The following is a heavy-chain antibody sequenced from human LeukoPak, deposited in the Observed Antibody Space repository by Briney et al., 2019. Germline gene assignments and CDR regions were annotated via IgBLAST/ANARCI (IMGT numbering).Heavy chain of an antibody. D-gene: IGHD2-8*01. CDR2: ISSSSSYI. J-gene: IGHJ3*02. V-gene: IGHV3-21*01. CDR1: RFTFSSYG. Sequence: PGGSLRLSCAASRFTFSSYGMHWVRQAPGKGLEWVSSISSSSSYIYYADSVKGRFTISRDNAKNSLYLQMNSLRAEDTAVYYCARNGLMAFDIWGQGTMVTVSS. CDR3: ARNGLMAFDI.